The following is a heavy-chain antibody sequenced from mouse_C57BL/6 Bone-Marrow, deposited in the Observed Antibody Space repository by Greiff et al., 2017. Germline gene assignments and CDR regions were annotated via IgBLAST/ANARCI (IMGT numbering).Heavy chain of an antibody. Sequence: VQLQQPGAELVMPGASVKLSCKASGYTFTSYWMHWVKQRPGQGLEWIGEIDPSDSYTNYNQKFKGKFTLTVDKSSSTAYMQLSSLTSEDSAVDYGTSGNSNGGYTIDYWGQGTSVTVSS. CDR1: GYTFTSYW. J-gene: IGHJ4*01. D-gene: IGHD2-5*01. V-gene: IGHV1-69*01. CDR3: TSGNSNGGYTIDY. CDR2: IDPSDSYT.